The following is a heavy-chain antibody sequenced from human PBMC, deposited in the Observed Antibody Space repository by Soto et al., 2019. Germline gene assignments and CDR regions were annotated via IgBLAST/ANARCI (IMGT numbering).Heavy chain of an antibody. CDR3: ASATMIVVAPPYYYGMDV. CDR1: GFTFSSYS. J-gene: IGHJ6*02. CDR2: ISSSSSYI. V-gene: IGHV3-21*01. Sequence: GGSLRLSCAASGFTFSSYSMNWVRQAPGKGLEWVSSISSSSSYIYYADSVKGRFTISRDNAKNSLYLQMNSLRAEDTAVYYCASATMIVVAPPYYYGMDVWGQGTTVTVSS. D-gene: IGHD3-22*01.